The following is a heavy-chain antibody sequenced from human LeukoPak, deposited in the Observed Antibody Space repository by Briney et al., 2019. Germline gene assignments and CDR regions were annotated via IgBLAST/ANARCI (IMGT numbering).Heavy chain of an antibody. CDR1: GSSISSGSYY. D-gene: IGHD3-22*01. J-gene: IGHJ3*02. CDR3: ARTWIVVVMGAFDI. V-gene: IGHV4-61*02. Sequence: SETLSLTCTVSGSSISSGSYYWSWIRQPAGKGLEWIGRIYTSGSTNYNPSLKSRVTISVDTSKNQFSLKLSSVTAADTAVYYRARTWIVVVMGAFDIWGQGTMVTVFS. CDR2: IYTSGST.